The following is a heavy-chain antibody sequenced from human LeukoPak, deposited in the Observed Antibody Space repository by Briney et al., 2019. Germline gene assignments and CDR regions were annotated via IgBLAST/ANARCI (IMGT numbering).Heavy chain of an antibody. D-gene: IGHD6-13*01. CDR2: IYYSGST. CDR1: GGSISSYY. Sequence: SETLSLTCTVSGGSISSYYWSWIRQPPGKGLEWIGYIYYSGSTNYNPSLKSRVTISVDTSKNQFSLKLSSVTAADTAVYYCARHYGNRAAGNLQFGIWGQGTMVTVSS. CDR3: ARHYGNRAAGNLQFGI. V-gene: IGHV4-59*08. J-gene: IGHJ3*02.